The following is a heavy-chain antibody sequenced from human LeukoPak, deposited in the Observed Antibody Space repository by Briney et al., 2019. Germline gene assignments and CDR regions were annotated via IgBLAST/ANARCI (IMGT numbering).Heavy chain of an antibody. CDR2: IYYSGST. J-gene: IGHJ4*02. D-gene: IGHD3-10*01. Sequence: SETLSLTCTVSGGSISSSSYYWGWIRQPPGKGLEWIGTIYYSGSTYYNPSLKSRVTVSVGTSKNQFSLKLTSVTAADTAVYYCASNGVEGYYFDYWGQGTLVTVSS. V-gene: IGHV4-39*01. CDR1: GGSISSSSYY. CDR3: ASNGVEGYYFDY.